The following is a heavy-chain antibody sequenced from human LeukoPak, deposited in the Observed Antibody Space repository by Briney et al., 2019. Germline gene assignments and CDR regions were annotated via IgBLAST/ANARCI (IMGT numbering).Heavy chain of an antibody. D-gene: IGHD3-10*01. J-gene: IGHJ4*02. CDR1: GYTFTGYY. Sequence: ASVKVSCKASGYTFTGYYMHWVRQAPGQGLEWMGWINPNSGGTNYAQKLQGRVTMTTDTSTSTAYMELRSLRSDDTAVYYCARKEGGVLSYFDYWGQGALVTVSS. CDR3: ARKEGGVLSYFDY. CDR2: INPNSGGT. V-gene: IGHV1-2*02.